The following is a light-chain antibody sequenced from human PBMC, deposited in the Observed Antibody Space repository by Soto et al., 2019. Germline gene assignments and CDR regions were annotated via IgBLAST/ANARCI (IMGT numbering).Light chain of an antibody. V-gene: IGKV3-20*01. Sequence: EFVLTQSPGTLSLPPGERATLSCRASQTVRNNYLAWYQQKPGQAPRLLIYDASSRATGIPDRFSGGGSGRDFTLTISRLEPEDFAVYYCQQFSSYPLTFGGGTKV. CDR1: QTVRNNY. J-gene: IGKJ4*01. CDR2: DAS. CDR3: QQFSSYPLT.